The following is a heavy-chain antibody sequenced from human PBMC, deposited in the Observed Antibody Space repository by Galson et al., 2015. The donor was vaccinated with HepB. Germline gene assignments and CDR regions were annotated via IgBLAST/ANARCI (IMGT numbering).Heavy chain of an antibody. J-gene: IGHJ5*02. V-gene: IGHV1-69*13. Sequence: SVKVSCKASGGTFSSYAISWVRQAPGQGLEWMGGIIPIFGTANYAQKFQGRVTITADESTSTAYMELSSLRSEDTAVYYCARSKYCSSTSCYRYNWFDPWGQGTLVTVSS. CDR3: ARSKYCSSTSCYRYNWFDP. CDR1: GGTFSSYA. D-gene: IGHD2-2*02. CDR2: IIPIFGTA.